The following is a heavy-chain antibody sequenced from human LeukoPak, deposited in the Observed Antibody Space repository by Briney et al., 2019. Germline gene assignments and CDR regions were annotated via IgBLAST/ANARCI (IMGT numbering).Heavy chain of an antibody. CDR3: ATTQTPLAAAGSGCFDP. D-gene: IGHD6-13*01. J-gene: IGHJ5*02. V-gene: IGHV4-59*01. CDR1: GGSISSYY. Sequence: PSEALSLTCTVSGGSISSYYWSWIRQPPGKGLEWIGYIYYSGSTNYNPSLKSRVTISVDTSKNQFSLKLSSVTAADTAVYYCATTQTPLAAAGSGCFDPWGQGTLVTVSS. CDR2: IYYSGST.